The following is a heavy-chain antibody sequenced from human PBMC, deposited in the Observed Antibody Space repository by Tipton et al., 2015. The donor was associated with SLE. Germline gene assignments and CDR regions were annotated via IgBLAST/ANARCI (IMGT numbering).Heavy chain of an antibody. J-gene: IGHJ4*02. CDR3: AREGGYSGYFDS. D-gene: IGHD1-26*01. CDR2: IKPSSGGT. CDR1: GYIFTGYY. Sequence: QVQLVQSGAEVKKFGASVKVSCKASGYIFTGYYIHWVRQAPGQGLEWMGWIKPSSGGTKYAQKFQGRVAMTRDTSITTAHMELSGLTFDDTAVYYCAREGGYSGYFDSWGQGTLVTVSS. V-gene: IGHV1-2*02.